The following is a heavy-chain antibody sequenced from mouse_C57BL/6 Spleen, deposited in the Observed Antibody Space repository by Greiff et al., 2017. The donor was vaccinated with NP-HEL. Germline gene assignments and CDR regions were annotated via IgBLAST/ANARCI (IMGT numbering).Heavy chain of an antibody. CDR3: ARYSNYGYFDV. CDR2: INPYNGDT. Sequence: EVQLQQSGPELVKPGDSVKISCKASGYSFTGYFMNWVMQSHGKSLEWIGRINPYNGDTFYNQKFKGKATLTVDTSSSTAHMELRSLTSEDSAVYDCARYSNYGYFDVWGTGTTVTVSS. D-gene: IGHD2-5*01. V-gene: IGHV1-20*01. J-gene: IGHJ1*03. CDR1: GYSFTGYF.